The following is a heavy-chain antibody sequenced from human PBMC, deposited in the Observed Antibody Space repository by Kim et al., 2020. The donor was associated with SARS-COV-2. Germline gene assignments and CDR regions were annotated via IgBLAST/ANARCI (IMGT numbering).Heavy chain of an antibody. D-gene: IGHD3-10*01. Sequence: GGSLRLSCAASGFAFGSFDMQWVRQAPGKGLEWVAVISDDGSNKYYADSVKGRFTISRDNPKNTLSLQMNSLRPEDTAVYYFAKGGVRLLSHFDYWGQGTLVSVSS. CDR3: AKGGVRLLSHFDY. CDR1: GFAFGSFD. J-gene: IGHJ4*02. V-gene: IGHV3-30*18. CDR2: ISDDGSNK.